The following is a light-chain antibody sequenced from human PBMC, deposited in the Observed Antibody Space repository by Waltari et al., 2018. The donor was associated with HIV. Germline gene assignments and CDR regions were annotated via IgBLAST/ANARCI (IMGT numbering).Light chain of an antibody. CDR2: EVS. CDR1: SSNIGTSNL. J-gene: IGLJ3*02. V-gene: IGLV2-23*02. CDR3: CSYAGSSTLV. Sequence: SALTQPASVSWSPGPSITISCTGTSSNIGTSNLVSWHHQHPGKAPKNLMYEVSPRPAGVSKRFCGYKSGNTASLTISGLQAEEEADYYGCSYAGSSTLVCGGGTKVTVL.